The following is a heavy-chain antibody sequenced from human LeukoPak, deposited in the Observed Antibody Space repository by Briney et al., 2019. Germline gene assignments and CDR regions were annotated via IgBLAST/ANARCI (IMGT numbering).Heavy chain of an antibody. CDR2: VFYRDSFSYGGTT. Sequence: SSETLSLTCTVSGVSISGYYWIWLRQSPGRGLEWIGSVFYRDSFSYGGTTFYNPSLQSRVTISVDTSKNAFSLRLTSVTATDTAVYYCARQISGNKDYWGQGTLVTVSS. CDR1: GVSISGYY. J-gene: IGHJ4*02. CDR3: ARQISGNKDY. V-gene: IGHV4-59*05. D-gene: IGHD1/OR15-1a*01.